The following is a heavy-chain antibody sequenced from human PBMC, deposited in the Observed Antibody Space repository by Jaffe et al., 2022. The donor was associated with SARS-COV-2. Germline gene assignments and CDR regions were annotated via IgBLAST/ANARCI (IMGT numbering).Heavy chain of an antibody. CDR2: IKQDGSEK. D-gene: IGHD4-17*01. Sequence: EVQLVESGGGLVQPGGSLRLSCAASGFTFSSYWMSWVRQAPGKGLEWVANIKQDGSEKYYVDSVKGRFTISRDNAKNSLYLQMNSLRAEDTAVYYCARLYGDYVGYYYYGMDVWGQGTTVTVSS. J-gene: IGHJ6*02. CDR3: ARLYGDYVGYYYYGMDV. V-gene: IGHV3-7*03. CDR1: GFTFSSYW.